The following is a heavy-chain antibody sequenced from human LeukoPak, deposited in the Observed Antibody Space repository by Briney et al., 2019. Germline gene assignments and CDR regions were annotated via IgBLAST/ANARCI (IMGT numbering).Heavy chain of an antibody. Sequence: GESLKISCKASGYSFTTYWIGWVRQMPGKGLEWIGIIYPYDSDTRYSPSFQGQVTISADKSITTAYLQWRSLKASDTAIYYCVRSFSSGWQFDYWGQGTLVTVSS. CDR1: GYSFTTYW. CDR2: IYPYDSDT. D-gene: IGHD6-19*01. V-gene: IGHV5-51*01. CDR3: VRSFSSGWQFDY. J-gene: IGHJ4*02.